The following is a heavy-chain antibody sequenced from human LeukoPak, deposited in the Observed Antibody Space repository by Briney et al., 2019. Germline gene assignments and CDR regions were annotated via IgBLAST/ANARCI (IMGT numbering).Heavy chain of an antibody. J-gene: IGHJ5*02. V-gene: IGHV4-34*01. Sequence: SETLSLTCTVSADSINSYYWSWIRQPPGKGLEWIGEINHSGSTNYNPSLKSRVTISVDTSKNQFSLKLSSVTAADTAVYYCARGQRITMVRGAVSPWGQGTLVTVSS. D-gene: IGHD3-10*01. CDR2: INHSGST. CDR3: ARGQRITMVRGAVSP. CDR1: ADSINSYY.